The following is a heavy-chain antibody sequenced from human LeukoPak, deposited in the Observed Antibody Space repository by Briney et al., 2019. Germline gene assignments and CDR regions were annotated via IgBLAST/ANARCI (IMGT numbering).Heavy chain of an antibody. CDR1: GFTFSSYG. V-gene: IGHV3-7*01. D-gene: IGHD6-19*01. CDR3: ARDEAVAGQGYFDY. J-gene: IGHJ4*02. CDR2: IKQDGSDK. Sequence: PGGSLRLSCAASGFTFSSYGMHWVRQAPGKGLEWVGNIKQDGSDKNYMDSVKGRFTISRDNTKNSVYLQMSSLRAEDTAVYYCARDEAVAGQGYFDYWGQGTLVTVSS.